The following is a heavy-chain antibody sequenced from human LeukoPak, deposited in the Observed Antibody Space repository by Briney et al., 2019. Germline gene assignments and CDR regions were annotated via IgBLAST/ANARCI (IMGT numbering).Heavy chain of an antibody. CDR2: IYSGGST. D-gene: IGHD3-16*01. Sequence: SGGSLRLSCAASGFTVSSNCMSWVRQAPGKGLEWVSVIYSGGSTYYADSVKGRFTISRDNSKNTLYLQMNSLRAEDTAVYYCAGGGAKTPFDYWGQGTLVTVSS. J-gene: IGHJ4*02. CDR1: GFTVSSNC. V-gene: IGHV3-53*01. CDR3: AGGGAKTPFDY.